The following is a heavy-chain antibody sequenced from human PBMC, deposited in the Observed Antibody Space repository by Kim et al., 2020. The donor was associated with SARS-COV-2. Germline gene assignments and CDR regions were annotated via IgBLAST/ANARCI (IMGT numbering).Heavy chain of an antibody. CDR1: GLSITNYY. V-gene: IGHV4-59*08. CDR2: IYYSGNT. Sequence: SETLSLTCSVSGLSITNYYWSWIRQPPGKGLEWIGYIYYSGNTKYNSSLESRVTISVDTSKNQFSLKLTSVTASDTAVYYCARLGLVPWYFDFWGRGTLVTVSS. D-gene: IGHD1-26*01. CDR3: ARLGLVPWYFDF. J-gene: IGHJ2*01.